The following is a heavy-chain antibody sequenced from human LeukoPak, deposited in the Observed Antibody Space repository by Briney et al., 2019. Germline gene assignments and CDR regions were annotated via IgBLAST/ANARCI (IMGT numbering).Heavy chain of an antibody. CDR2: ISAYNGNT. Sequence: ASVKVSCKASGYDFTSYAMHWVRQAPGQRLEWMGWISAYNGNTNYAQKLQGRVTMTTDTSTSTAYMELRSLRSDDTAVYYCARDRVLAVAGTADYWGQGTLVTVSS. CDR1: GYDFTSYA. CDR3: ARDRVLAVAGTADY. J-gene: IGHJ4*02. D-gene: IGHD6-19*01. V-gene: IGHV1-18*01.